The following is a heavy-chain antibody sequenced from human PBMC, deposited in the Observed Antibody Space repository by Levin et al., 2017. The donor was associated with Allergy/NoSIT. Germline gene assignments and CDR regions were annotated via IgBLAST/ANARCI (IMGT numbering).Heavy chain of an antibody. D-gene: IGHD6-13*01. CDR3: ARDRGPERGSSWSNHYYYNYGMDV. Sequence: RAGGSLRLSCAASGFTFSSYGMHWVRQAPGKGLEWVAVIWYDGSNKYYADSVKGRFTISRDNSKNTLYLQMNSLRAEDTAVYYCARDRGPERGSSWSNHYYYNYGMDVWGQGTTVTVSS. J-gene: IGHJ6*02. CDR1: GFTFSSYG. V-gene: IGHV3-33*01. CDR2: IWYDGSNK.